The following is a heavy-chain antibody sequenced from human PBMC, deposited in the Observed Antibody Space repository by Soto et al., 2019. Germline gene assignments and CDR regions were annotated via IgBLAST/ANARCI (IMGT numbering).Heavy chain of an antibody. V-gene: IGHV1-69*06. Sequence: QLQLVQSGAEVKKPGSSVEVSCKASGGTFNNYPVTWVRQAPRQGLEWMGGIIPISGTPNYAQKFEGRVTITADTSTSTVYMELSSLRSEDTAVYYCASSYGISWYGDYWGQGTLVTVSS. CDR2: IIPISGTP. CDR3: ASSYGISWYGDY. D-gene: IGHD6-13*01. J-gene: IGHJ4*02. CDR1: GGTFNNYP.